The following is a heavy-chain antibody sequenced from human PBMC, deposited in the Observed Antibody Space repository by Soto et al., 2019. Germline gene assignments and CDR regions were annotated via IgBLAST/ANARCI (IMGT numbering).Heavy chain of an antibody. D-gene: IGHD1-26*01. CDR3: ARETYGRIDY. V-gene: IGHV3-33*01. CDR1: GFTFSSYG. J-gene: IGHJ4*02. CDR2: IWYDGSNT. Sequence: QVQLVESGGGVVQPGRSLRLSCAASGFTFSSYGMHWVRQATGTGLEWVAVIWYDGSNTYYADSVKSRFTISRDNSKYTLYLQMNSLRAEDTAVYYCARETYGRIDYWGQGTLVTVSS.